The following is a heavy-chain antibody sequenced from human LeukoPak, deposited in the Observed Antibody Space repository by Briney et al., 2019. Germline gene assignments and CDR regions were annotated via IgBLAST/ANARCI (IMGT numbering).Heavy chain of an antibody. J-gene: IGHJ4*02. V-gene: IGHV3-30*04. CDR2: ISYDGSNK. Sequence: PGRSLRLSCAASGFTFSSYALHWVRQAPGKGLEWVAVISYDGSNKYYADSVKGRFTISRDNSKNTLYLQMNSLRAEDTAVYYCASAQSGWVLAPLDYWGQGTLVTVSS. CDR1: GFTFSSYA. D-gene: IGHD2-8*02. CDR3: ASAQSGWVLAPLDY.